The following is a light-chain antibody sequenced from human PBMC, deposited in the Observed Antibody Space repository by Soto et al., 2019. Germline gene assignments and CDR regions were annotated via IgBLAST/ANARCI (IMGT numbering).Light chain of an antibody. J-gene: IGLJ3*02. CDR1: SSDVGNYNL. V-gene: IGLV2-23*02. Sequence: QSALTQPASVSGSPGQSITISCTGTSSDVGNYNLVSWYQQYPGKAPQVIIFEVFKRHSGVSNRFSGSKSGNSAYVTIAWCQAEAEADYYCCSYADQSGVFGGGTKLNVL. CDR2: EVF. CDR3: CSYADQSGV.